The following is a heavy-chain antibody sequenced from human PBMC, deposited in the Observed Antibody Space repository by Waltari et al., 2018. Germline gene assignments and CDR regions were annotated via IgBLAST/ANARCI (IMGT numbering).Heavy chain of an antibody. D-gene: IGHD3-10*01. V-gene: IGHV4-61*01. Sequence: VKLQESGPGRVKPSENQSLICTLYGAPFRGGSDYWCWNRPTPGKGLDWIEYIYYSWSINYNPSPNSRFTISVDTSKNQFSLKLSSVTASDTAVYYCARNGGYYYGSGSYQYWGQGTLVTVSS. J-gene: IGHJ4*02. CDR1: GAPFRGGSDY. CDR2: IYYSWSI. CDR3: ARNGGYYYGSGSYQY.